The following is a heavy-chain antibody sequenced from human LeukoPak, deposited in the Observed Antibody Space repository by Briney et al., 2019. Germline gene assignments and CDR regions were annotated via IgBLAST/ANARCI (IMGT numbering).Heavy chain of an antibody. Sequence: GGSLRLSCAASGFTLSTYRMSWVRQAPGKGLEWVANIKQDGSEKYYVDSVKGRFTISRDNAKNSLYLQMNSLRVEDTAVYYCAKVAKYYYGSETYYFFDYWGQGTLVTASS. CDR2: IKQDGSEK. J-gene: IGHJ4*02. CDR1: GFTLSTYR. D-gene: IGHD3-10*01. CDR3: AKVAKYYYGSETYYFFDY. V-gene: IGHV3-7*01.